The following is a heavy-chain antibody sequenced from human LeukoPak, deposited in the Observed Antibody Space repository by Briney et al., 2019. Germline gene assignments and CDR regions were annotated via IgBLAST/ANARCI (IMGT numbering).Heavy chain of an antibody. CDR1: GFSFSDYY. CDR3: ARDGTQLWEGGLDI. J-gene: IGHJ3*02. D-gene: IGHD1-1*01. CDR2: ISSSGSTI. V-gene: IGHV3-11*01. Sequence: TGGSLRLSCAASGFSFSDYYMSWIRQAAGKGLEWVSYISSSGSTIYYADSVKGRFTISRDNAKKSLYLQMNSVRAEDTAVYYCARDGTQLWEGGLDIWGQGTMVTVSS.